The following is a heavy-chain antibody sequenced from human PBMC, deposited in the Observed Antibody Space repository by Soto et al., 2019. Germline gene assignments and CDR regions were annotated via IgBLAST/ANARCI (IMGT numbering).Heavy chain of an antibody. J-gene: IGHJ6*02. Sequence: QVQLVESGGGVVQPGRSLRLSCAASGFTFSSYGMHWVRQAPGKGLEWVAVISYDGSNKYYADSVKGRFTISRDNSKNTLDLQMISLRAEDTAVYYWEKIGHYDFWRSSGMDVWGQGTTVTVSS. V-gene: IGHV3-30*18. CDR2: ISYDGSNK. D-gene: IGHD3-3*01. CDR1: GFTFSSYG. CDR3: EKIGHYDFWRSSGMDV.